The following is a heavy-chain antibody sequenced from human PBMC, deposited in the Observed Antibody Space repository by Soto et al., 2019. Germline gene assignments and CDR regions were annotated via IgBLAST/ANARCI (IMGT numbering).Heavy chain of an antibody. D-gene: IGHD5-12*01. V-gene: IGHV1-69*13. CDR3: ASIGLEMATIQDYYYYGMEV. Sequence: SVKVSCKASGGTFSSYAISWVRQAPGQGPEWMGGIIPIFGTANYAQKFQGRVTITADESTSTAYMELSSLRSEDTAVYYCASIGLEMATIQDYYYYGMEVWGPGNTVTVS. CDR1: GGTFSSYA. J-gene: IGHJ6*02. CDR2: IIPIFGTA.